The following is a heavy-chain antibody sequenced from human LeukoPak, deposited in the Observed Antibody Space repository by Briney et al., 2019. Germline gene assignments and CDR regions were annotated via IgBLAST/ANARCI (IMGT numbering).Heavy chain of an antibody. V-gene: IGHV3-30*18. CDR2: ISYDGSNK. D-gene: IGHD3-9*01. CDR1: GFTFSSYG. Sequence: GGSLRLSCAASGFTFSSYGMHWVRQAPGKGLEWVAVISYDGSNKYYADSVKGRFTISRDNSKNTLYLQMNSLRAEDTAVYYCAKDPSDILTGYYTYYFDYWGQGTLVTVSS. CDR3: AKDPSDILTGYYTYYFDY. J-gene: IGHJ4*02.